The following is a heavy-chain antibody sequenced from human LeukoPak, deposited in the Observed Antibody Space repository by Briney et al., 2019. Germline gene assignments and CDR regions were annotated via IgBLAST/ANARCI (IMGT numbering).Heavy chain of an antibody. CDR2: INPNSGGT. CDR1: GYTFTGYY. V-gene: IGHV1-2*02. D-gene: IGHD3-10*01. CDR3: ARPLLLWFGELYA. J-gene: IGHJ5*02. Sequence: ASVKVSCKASGYTFTGYYMHWVRQAPGQGLEWMGWINPNSGGTNYAQKFQGRVTMTRDTSISTAYMELSRLRSDDTAAYYCARPLLLWFGELYAWGQGTLVTVSS.